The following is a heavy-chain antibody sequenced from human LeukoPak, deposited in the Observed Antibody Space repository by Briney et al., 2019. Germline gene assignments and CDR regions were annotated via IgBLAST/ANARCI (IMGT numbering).Heavy chain of an antibody. CDR2: IYYRGST. V-gene: IGHV4-59*01. D-gene: IGHD5-18*01. Sequence: SETLSLTCTVSGGSISNYYWTWMRQPPGKRVEWIGFIYYRGSTNYNPSLKSRVTISVDTSKNQFSLKLSSVTAADTAVYYCARVQSGYSYGPFDYWGQGTLVTVSS. CDR1: GGSISNYY. CDR3: ARVQSGYSYGPFDY. J-gene: IGHJ4*02.